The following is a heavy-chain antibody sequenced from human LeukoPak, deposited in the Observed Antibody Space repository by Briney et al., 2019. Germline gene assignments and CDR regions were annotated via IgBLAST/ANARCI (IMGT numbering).Heavy chain of an antibody. D-gene: IGHD1-26*01. CDR3: ARDLSGSRTFDY. CDR2: INPNSGGT. CDR1: GYTFTSYY. Sequence: GASVKVSCKASGYTFTSYYMHWVRQAPGQGLEWMGWINPNSGGTNYAQKFQGRVTMTRDTSISTAYMELSRLRSDDTAVYYCARDLSGSRTFDYWGQGTLVTVSS. J-gene: IGHJ4*02. V-gene: IGHV1-2*02.